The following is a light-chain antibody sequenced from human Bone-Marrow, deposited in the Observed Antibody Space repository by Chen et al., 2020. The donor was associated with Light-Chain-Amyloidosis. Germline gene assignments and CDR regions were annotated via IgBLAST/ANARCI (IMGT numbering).Light chain of an antibody. CDR1: DLPTKY. Sequence: SYELTQPPSVSVSPGQTARITCSGDDLPTKYAYWYQQKPGQAPVLVIHRDTERPSGISERFSGSRSATTATLTISGVQAEEEADYDCESADSSGTYEVIFGGGTKLTVL. CDR2: RDT. J-gene: IGLJ2*01. V-gene: IGLV3-25*02. CDR3: ESADSSGTYEVI.